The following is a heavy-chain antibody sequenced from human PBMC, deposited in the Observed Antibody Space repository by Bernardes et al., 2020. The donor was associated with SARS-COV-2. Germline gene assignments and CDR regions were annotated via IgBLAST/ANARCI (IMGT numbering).Heavy chain of an antibody. V-gene: IGHV3-11*01. CDR1: GFTFSDYY. D-gene: IGHD2-21*02. CDR3: AREREIAPAYCGGDCKDAFDI. J-gene: IGHJ3*02. Sequence: GGSLRLSCAASGFTFSDYYMSWIRQAPGKGLEWVSYISSSGSTIYYADSVKGRFTISRDNAKNSLYLQMNSLRAEDTAVYYCAREREIAPAYCGGDCKDAFDIWGQGTMVTVSS. CDR2: ISSSGSTI.